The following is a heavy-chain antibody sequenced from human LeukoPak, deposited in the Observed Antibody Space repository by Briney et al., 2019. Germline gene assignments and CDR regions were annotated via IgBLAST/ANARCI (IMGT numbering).Heavy chain of an antibody. CDR3: AKDFKRHCISSSCAYDS. CDR1: GFTFSSYG. V-gene: IGHV3-30*02. J-gene: IGHJ4*02. CDR2: IRYDGSNK. Sequence: PGGSLRLSCAASGFTFSSYGMHWVRQAPGKGLEWVAFIRYDGSNKCNADSVQGRFTISRDNSKNTLYLQMNSLRAEDTAVYYCAKDFKRHCISSSCAYDSWGRGTLVTVSS. D-gene: IGHD2-2*01.